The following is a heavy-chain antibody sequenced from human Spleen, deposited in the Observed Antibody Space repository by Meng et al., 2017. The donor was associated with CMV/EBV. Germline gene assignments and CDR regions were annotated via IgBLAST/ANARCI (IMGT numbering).Heavy chain of an antibody. CDR1: GFTFSSYA. CDR3: ARVASRSYYHYGMDV. Sequence: GGSLRLSCAASGFTFSSYAMSWVRQAPGKGLEWVSAISGSGGSTYYADSVKGRFTISRDNSKNTLYLQMNSLRAEDTAVYYCARVASRSYYHYGMDVWGQGTTVTVSS. V-gene: IGHV3-23*01. CDR2: ISGSGGST. D-gene: IGHD5-12*01. J-gene: IGHJ6*02.